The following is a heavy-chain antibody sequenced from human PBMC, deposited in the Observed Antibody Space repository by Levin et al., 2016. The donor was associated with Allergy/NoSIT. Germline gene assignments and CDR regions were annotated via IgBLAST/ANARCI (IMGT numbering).Heavy chain of an antibody. CDR3: ARDYFDHTGYHFIEY. J-gene: IGHJ4*02. CDR1: GYMFTGYY. D-gene: IGHD3-22*01. Sequence: ASVKVSCKASGYMFTGYYIYWMRQARGQGLEWLGWIDPNSGGTNYAQKFQGRVTMTRDKSISTAYMDLGGLTSDDTAMYYCARDYFDHTGYHFIEYWGQGTLVTVSS. CDR2: IDPNSGGT. V-gene: IGHV1-2*02.